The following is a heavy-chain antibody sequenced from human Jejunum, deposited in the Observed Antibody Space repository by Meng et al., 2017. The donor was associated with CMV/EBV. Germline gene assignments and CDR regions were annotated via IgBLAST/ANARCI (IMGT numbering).Heavy chain of an antibody. CDR2: IKEDGRVQ. CDR1: GFTFNTFW. V-gene: IGHV3-7*01. J-gene: IGHJ6*02. D-gene: IGHD1-1*01. Sequence: SGFTFNTFWMTWVRQAPGKGLEWVANIKEDGRVQWYVDSVKGRFTISRDNARKSLYLQMNSLRAEDTAVYYCVRYENLQHGMDVWGQGTTVTVSS. CDR3: VRYENLQHGMDV.